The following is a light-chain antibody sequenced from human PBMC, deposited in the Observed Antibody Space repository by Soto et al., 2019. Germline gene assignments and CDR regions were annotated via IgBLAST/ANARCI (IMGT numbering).Light chain of an antibody. V-gene: IGKV3-20*01. CDR3: HLYGSSPPRT. CDR1: QSVSSRY. Sequence: EIVLTQSPGTLSLSPGERATLSCRASQSVSSRYLAWYQQTPGQAPRLLIYGASSRATGIPDRFSGSGSGTYFTLTISRLEPEDFAVYYCHLYGSSPPRTFGQGTELEI. CDR2: GAS. J-gene: IGKJ2*01.